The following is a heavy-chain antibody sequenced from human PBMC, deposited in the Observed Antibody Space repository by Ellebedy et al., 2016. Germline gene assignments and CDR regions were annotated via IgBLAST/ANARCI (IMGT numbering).Heavy chain of an antibody. V-gene: IGHV3-33*08. Sequence: GESLKISXVGSGFTFSSYGVHWVRQAPGKGLEWVANIWYDGSNEKYAESVKGRFRISRDNSKNTVHLEMNSLRAEDTAKYYCAISGGDYGDSVGYWGQGAPVTVSS. CDR3: AISGGDYGDSVGY. D-gene: IGHD4-17*01. J-gene: IGHJ4*02. CDR2: IWYDGSNE. CDR1: GFTFSSYG.